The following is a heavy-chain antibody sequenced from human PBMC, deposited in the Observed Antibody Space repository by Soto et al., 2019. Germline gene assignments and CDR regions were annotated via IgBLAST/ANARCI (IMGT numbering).Heavy chain of an antibody. CDR2: IHNDGSTT. Sequence: EVQLVESGGGLVQPGGSVRLSCAASGFTFSSYWMHWVRQAPGKGLMWVSRIHNDGSTTRYADSVKGRFTISRDNAKNTLYLQMRSLRVEATPVFYFARDTWTSYWAQGTLVTVSS. CDR1: GFTFSSYW. V-gene: IGHV3-74*01. D-gene: IGHD1-1*01. CDR3: ARDTWTSY. J-gene: IGHJ4*01.